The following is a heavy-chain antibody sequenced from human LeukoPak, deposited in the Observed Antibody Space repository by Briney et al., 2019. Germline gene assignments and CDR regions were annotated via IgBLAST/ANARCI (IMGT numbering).Heavy chain of an antibody. V-gene: IGHV3-66*01. D-gene: IGHD4-17*01. Sequence: SGGSLRLSCAASGFTVSSSYMSWVRQAPGKGLEWVSVIYSGGGIYYVDSVKGRFTISRDNSKNTVYLQMNSLRAEDTAVYYCARDLYGDYGYWGQGTLVTVSS. CDR2: IYSGGGI. CDR1: GFTVSSSY. CDR3: ARDLYGDYGY. J-gene: IGHJ4*02.